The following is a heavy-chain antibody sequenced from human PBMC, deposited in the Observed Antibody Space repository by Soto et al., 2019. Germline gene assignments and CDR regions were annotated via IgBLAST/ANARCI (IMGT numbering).Heavy chain of an antibody. D-gene: IGHD3-22*01. CDR2: ISAYNGNT. Sequence: RASVKVSCKASGYTFTSYGISWVRQAPGQGLEWMGWISAYNGNTNYAQKLQGRVTMTTDTSTSTAYMELRSLRSDDTAVYYCARVEYYYDSPIGYWFDPWGQGTLVTVSS. CDR3: ARVEYYYDSPIGYWFDP. V-gene: IGHV1-18*01. CDR1: GYTFTSYG. J-gene: IGHJ5*02.